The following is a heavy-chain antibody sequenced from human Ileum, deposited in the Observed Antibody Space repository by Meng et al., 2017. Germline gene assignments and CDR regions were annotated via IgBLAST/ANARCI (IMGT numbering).Heavy chain of an antibody. J-gene: IGHJ5*02. CDR3: ARYYYESSAPTGRWFDP. Sequence: QVQLQESGPGLVKPSQTLSLNCTVSGCSITSGDYYWSWIRQPPGKGLEWIGYIFYTGATYSNPSLKSRVTVSLDTSKSQFSLKLSSVTAADTAVYYCARYYYESSAPTGRWFDPWGQGTLVTVSS. CDR2: IFYTGAT. V-gene: IGHV4-30-4*01. D-gene: IGHD3-22*01. CDR1: GCSITSGDYY.